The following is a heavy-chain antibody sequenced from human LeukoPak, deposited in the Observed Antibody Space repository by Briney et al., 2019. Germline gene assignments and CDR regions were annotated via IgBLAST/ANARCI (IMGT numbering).Heavy chain of an antibody. CDR1: GFAFGNFA. CDR2: INTSGATT. D-gene: IGHD3-10*01. Sequence: GGSLRLSCAASGFAFGNFAMSWVRQAPGKGLEWVSTINTSGATTYYADSVKGRFTISRDNSKNTLYLQMNSLRAEDTAVYYCAKDPSYYGSTSNNDYWGQGTLVTVSS. V-gene: IGHV3-23*01. J-gene: IGHJ4*02. CDR3: AKDPSYYGSTSNNDY.